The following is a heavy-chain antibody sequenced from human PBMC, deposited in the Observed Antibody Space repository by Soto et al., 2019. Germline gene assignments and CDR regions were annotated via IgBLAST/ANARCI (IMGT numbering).Heavy chain of an antibody. Sequence: SETLSLTCTVSGGSISSGDYYWSWIRQPPGKGLEWIGYIYYSGSTYYNPSLKSRVTISVDTSKNQLSLKLSSVTAADTAVYYCARERPDGSRLDPWGQGTLVTVSS. CDR1: GGSISSGDYY. V-gene: IGHV4-30-4*01. D-gene: IGHD6-13*01. J-gene: IGHJ5*02. CDR2: IYYSGST. CDR3: ARERPDGSRLDP.